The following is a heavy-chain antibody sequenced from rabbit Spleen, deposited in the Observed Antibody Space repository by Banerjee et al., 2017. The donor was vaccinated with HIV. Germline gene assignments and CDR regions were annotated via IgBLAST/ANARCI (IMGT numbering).Heavy chain of an antibody. D-gene: IGHD1-1*01. CDR3: ARDLDGVIGWNFGW. CDR1: GLSFISGYY. V-gene: IGHV1S40*01. Sequence: QSLEESGGDLVKPGTSLTLTCTASGLSFISGYYMCWVRQAPGKGLEWIACIGAGSGGTTYYANWAKGRFTISKTSSTTVTLQMTSLTVADTATYFCARDLDGVIGWNFGWWGPGTLVTVS. J-gene: IGHJ4*01. CDR2: IGAGSGGTT.